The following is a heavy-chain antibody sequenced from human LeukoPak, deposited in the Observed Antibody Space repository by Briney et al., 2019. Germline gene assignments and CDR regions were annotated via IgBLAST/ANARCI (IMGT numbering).Heavy chain of an antibody. D-gene: IGHD1-7*01. J-gene: IGHJ4*02. CDR2: INPNSGAT. V-gene: IGHV1-2*06. CDR3: ARGVLRELRGFAY. Sequence: ASVKLSCKTSGYTLSDYYMHWVRQAPGHGLEWMGRINPNSGATTYAENFQGRVIMTRDTSISTAYMELTSLRSADTPLYSCARGVLRELRGFAYWGQGTLVTVSS. CDR1: GYTLSDYY.